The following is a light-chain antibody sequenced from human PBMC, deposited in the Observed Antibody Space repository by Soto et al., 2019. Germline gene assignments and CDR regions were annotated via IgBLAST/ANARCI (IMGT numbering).Light chain of an antibody. Sequence: DIQMTQSPSSVSASVGDRVTITCRASQDISGWLAWYQQKPGKAPKLLIYAASRLHSGVPSRFSGSESGPDFTLTISSLQPEDSATYYCQQANSFPLTFGGGTKVEIK. J-gene: IGKJ4*01. V-gene: IGKV1-12*01. CDR3: QQANSFPLT. CDR2: AAS. CDR1: QDISGW.